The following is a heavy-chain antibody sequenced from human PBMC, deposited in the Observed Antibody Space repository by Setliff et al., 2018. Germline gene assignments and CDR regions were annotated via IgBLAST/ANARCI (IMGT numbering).Heavy chain of an antibody. J-gene: IGHJ4*02. Sequence: SETLSLTCTVSGGSISSHYWSWIRQPPGKGLEWIGYIHYSGSINYNPSLKSRVTISVDTSKNQFSLKMTSMTAADTAVYYCASTPDGDLYYNFWSGYYLTLDYWGQGTLVTVSS. CDR1: GGSISSHY. CDR2: IHYSGSI. CDR3: ASTPDGDLYYNFWSGYYLTLDY. V-gene: IGHV4-59*11. D-gene: IGHD3-3*01.